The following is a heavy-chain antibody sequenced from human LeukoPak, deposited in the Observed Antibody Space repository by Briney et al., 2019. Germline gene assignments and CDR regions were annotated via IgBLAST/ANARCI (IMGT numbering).Heavy chain of an antibody. CDR3: ARGRDKGYYYDSSGYYYAWFDP. CDR2: ITSSSSYI. V-gene: IGHV3-21*01. J-gene: IGHJ5*02. Sequence: PGGSLRLSCAASGFTFSSYWMSWVRQAPGKGLEWVSSITSSSSYIFYADSVKGRFTISRDNAKNSLYLQMNSLRAEDTAVYYCARGRDKGYYYDSSGYYYAWFDPWGQGTLVTVSS. D-gene: IGHD3-22*01. CDR1: GFTFSSYW.